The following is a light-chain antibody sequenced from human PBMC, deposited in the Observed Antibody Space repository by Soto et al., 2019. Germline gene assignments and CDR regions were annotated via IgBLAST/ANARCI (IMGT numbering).Light chain of an antibody. J-gene: IGLJ2*01. CDR2: EGS. CDR1: STDIGSYNL. Sequence: QPASVSGSPGQSITISCTGTSTDIGSYNLVSWYQQHPGKAPKLMIYEGSKRPSGVSNRFSGSKSGNTASLTISGLQAEDEADYYCCSYAGSSTVIFGGGTKVTVL. CDR3: CSYAGSSTVI. V-gene: IGLV2-23*01.